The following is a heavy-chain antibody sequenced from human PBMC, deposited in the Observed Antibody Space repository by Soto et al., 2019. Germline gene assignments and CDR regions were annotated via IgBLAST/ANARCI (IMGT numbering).Heavy chain of an antibody. J-gene: IGHJ5*02. Sequence: EVQLLESGGGLVQPGGSLRLSCAASGFTFNDYAMSWVRQAPGKGLEWVSGISGSGGSTYYADSVKGRFTISRDNSKNTLYLQMNSLRAEDTAVYYCAKDEGDRTIFGVVIVKSGVTWFDPGGQGTLVTVSS. D-gene: IGHD3-3*01. CDR1: GFTFNDYA. CDR2: ISGSGGST. CDR3: AKDEGDRTIFGVVIVKSGVTWFDP. V-gene: IGHV3-23*01.